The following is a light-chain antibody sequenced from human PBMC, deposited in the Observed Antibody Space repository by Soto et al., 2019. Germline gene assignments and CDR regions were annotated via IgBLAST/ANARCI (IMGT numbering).Light chain of an antibody. CDR3: QQYGSSPQT. Sequence: EIVSTQAAGALSLSTGERATLSCRASQSVSSSYLAWYQQKPGQAPRLLIYGASSRATGIPDRFSGSGSGTDFTLTISRLEPEDLAVYYCQQYGSSPQTFGQGTKVDIK. CDR1: QSVSSSY. J-gene: IGKJ1*01. V-gene: IGKV3-20*01. CDR2: GAS.